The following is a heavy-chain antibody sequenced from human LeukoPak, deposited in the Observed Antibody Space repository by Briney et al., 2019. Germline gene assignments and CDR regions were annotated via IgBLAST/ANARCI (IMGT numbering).Heavy chain of an antibody. CDR1: GFTFTSSA. CDR3: ARVGGLTGTTGTTGYYFDY. Sequence: SVKVSCKASGFTFTSSAMQWVRQARGQRLEWIGWIVVGSGNTNYAQKFQERVTITRDMSTSTAYMELSSLRSEDTAVYYCARVGGLTGTTGTTGYYFDYWGQGTLVTVSS. V-gene: IGHV1-58*02. J-gene: IGHJ4*02. CDR2: IVVGSGNT. D-gene: IGHD1-1*01.